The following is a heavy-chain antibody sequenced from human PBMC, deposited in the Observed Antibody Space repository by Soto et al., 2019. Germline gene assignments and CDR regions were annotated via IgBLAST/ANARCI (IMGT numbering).Heavy chain of an antibody. Sequence: TCSAYGVRWVRQTPGKGLEWISAISGSGGTTYYADSVKGRFTISRDNSKNTLYLQLTSLRAEDTAVYYCARLMTDTVIIPEHGFDIWGQAPLVTVSS. J-gene: IGHJ3*02. CDR3: ARLMTDTVIIPEHGFDI. V-gene: IGHV3-23*01. CDR1: TCSAYG. CDR2: ISGSGGTT. D-gene: IGHD2-21*02.